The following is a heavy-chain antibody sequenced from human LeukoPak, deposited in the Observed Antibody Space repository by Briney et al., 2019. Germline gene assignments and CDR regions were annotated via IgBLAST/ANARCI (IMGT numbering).Heavy chain of an antibody. CDR2: IKQDGSEK. CDR3: ARDQSERRFGDYYYYMDV. J-gene: IGHJ6*03. CDR1: GFTFSSYW. Sequence: PGGSLRLSCAASGFTFSSYWMSWVRQAPGKGLEWVANIKQDGSEKYYVDSVKGRFTISRDNAKNSLYLQMNSLRAEDTAVYYCARDQSERRFGDYYYYMDVWGKRTTVTISS. V-gene: IGHV3-7*01. D-gene: IGHD3-10*01.